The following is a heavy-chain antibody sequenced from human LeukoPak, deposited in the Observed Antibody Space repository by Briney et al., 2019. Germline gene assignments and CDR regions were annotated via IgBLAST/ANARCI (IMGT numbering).Heavy chain of an antibody. D-gene: IGHD3-22*01. J-gene: IGHJ4*02. CDR3: ARGGPAYYYDSSGYVLDY. Sequence: GGSLRLSCAASGFTVSSNYMSWVRQAPGKGLEWVSVIYSGGSTYYADSVKGRFTISRDNSKNTLYLQMNRLRAEDTAVYYCARGGPAYYYDSSGYVLDYWGQGTLVTVSS. CDR2: IYSGGST. CDR1: GFTVSSNY. V-gene: IGHV3-53*01.